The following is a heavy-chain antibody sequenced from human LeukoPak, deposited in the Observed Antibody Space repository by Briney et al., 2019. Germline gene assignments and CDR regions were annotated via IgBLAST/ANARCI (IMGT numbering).Heavy chain of an antibody. CDR2: IYYGGNT. J-gene: IGHJ4*02. CDR3: GRAQGPWLLPDY. V-gene: IGHV4-59*01. CDR1: GGSISSYY. D-gene: IGHD6-19*01. Sequence: SETLSLTCTVSGGSISSYYWSWIGQPPGKGLEWIGYIYYGGNTNYNPSLKSRVTTSVETSRNQSPLKVRSVTTADTAVCYCGRAQGPWLLPDYWGRGTLVTVS.